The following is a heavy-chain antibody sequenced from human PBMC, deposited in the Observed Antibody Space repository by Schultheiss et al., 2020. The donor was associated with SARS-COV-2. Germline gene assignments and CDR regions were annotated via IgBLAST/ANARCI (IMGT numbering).Heavy chain of an antibody. D-gene: IGHD1-26*01. Sequence: GGSLRLSCSASGFTFSSYAMHWVRQAPGKGLEYVSAISSNGGSTYYADSVKGRFTISRDNAKNSLYLQMNSLRAEDTAVYYCARMWGHNWGQGTLVTVSS. CDR2: ISSNGGST. J-gene: IGHJ4*02. CDR3: ARMWGHN. CDR1: GFTFSSYA. V-gene: IGHV3-64*04.